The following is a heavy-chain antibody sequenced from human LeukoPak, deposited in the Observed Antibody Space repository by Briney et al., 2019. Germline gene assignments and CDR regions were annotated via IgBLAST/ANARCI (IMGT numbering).Heavy chain of an antibody. Sequence: GASVKVPCKASGGTFSSYAISWVRQAPGQGLEWMGRIIPILGIANYAQKFQGRVTITADKSTSTAYMELSSLRSEDTAVYYCARGYGSGRYTRLNGMDVWGPGATVNVSS. CDR2: IIPILGIA. D-gene: IGHD3-10*01. J-gene: IGHJ6*02. V-gene: IGHV1-69*04. CDR1: GGTFSSYA. CDR3: ARGYGSGRYTRLNGMDV.